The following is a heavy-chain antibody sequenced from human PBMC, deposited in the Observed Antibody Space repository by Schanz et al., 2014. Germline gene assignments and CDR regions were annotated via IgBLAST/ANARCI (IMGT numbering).Heavy chain of an antibody. CDR3: ARLDPYCRSGTCSRAFDF. J-gene: IGHJ4*02. D-gene: IGHD2-15*01. V-gene: IGHV3-66*02. CDR2: ILTDGRT. CDR1: GFAVDNYY. Sequence: EVQLVASGGGLVQPGGSLRLSCAASGFAVDNYYMSCVRQAPGRGLEWVSIILTDGRTYYADSVKGRFTISRDSSKNTLFLQMNSLRTEDTAVYYCARLDPYCRSGTCSRAFDFWGQGTLVTVSS.